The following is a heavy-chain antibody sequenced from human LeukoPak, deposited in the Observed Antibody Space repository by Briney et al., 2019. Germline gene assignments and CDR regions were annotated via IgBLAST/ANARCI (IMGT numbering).Heavy chain of an antibody. V-gene: IGHV5-51*01. CDR1: GYSFSSYW. CDR2: IYPGDSDT. J-gene: IGHJ6*03. CDR3: ARAPSGYYYYMDV. Sequence: GESLKISCKGSGYSFSSYWIGWVRQMPGKGLEWMGIIYPGDSDTRYSPSFQGQVTISADKSISTAYLQWSSLKASDTAMYYCARAPSGYYYYMDVWGKGTTVTVSS.